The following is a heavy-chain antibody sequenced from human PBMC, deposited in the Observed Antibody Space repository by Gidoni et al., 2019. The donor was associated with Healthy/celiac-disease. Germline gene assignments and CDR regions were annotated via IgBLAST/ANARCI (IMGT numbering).Heavy chain of an antibody. D-gene: IGHD1-26*01. CDR2: ISSSRRKI. V-gene: IGHV3-21*01. CDR3: ARVGELPADY. J-gene: IGHJ4*02. Sequence: EVQLVESGGGLVNPGGSLRPSCAASGFTFSSYSLNWVRQAPRKGLGWVSSISSSRRKINYADSVKGRFTISRDNAKNSLYLQMNSLRAEDTAVYYCARVGELPADYWGQGTLVTVSS. CDR1: GFTFSSYS.